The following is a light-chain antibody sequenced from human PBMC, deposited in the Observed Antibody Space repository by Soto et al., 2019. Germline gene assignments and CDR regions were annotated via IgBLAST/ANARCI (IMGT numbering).Light chain of an antibody. V-gene: IGKV1-39*01. CDR3: QQNYTTPLT. Sequence: DIQMTQSPSSLSASVGDRITITCRASQSISRFLIWIQQKPGKAPKVLINVASTLQSGVPLRFSGRGSGTNFTLTINSLQPEDFATYFCQQNYTTPLTYGGGTKVDIK. CDR2: VAS. CDR1: QSISRF. J-gene: IGKJ4*01.